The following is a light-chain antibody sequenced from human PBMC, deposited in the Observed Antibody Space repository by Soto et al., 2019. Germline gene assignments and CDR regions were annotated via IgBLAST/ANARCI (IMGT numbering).Light chain of an antibody. CDR1: QSISSY. Sequence: DIQMTQSPSSLSASVGDRVTITCRASQSISSYLNWYQQKPGKAPKLLIYAASSLQSGVPSRFSGSGSGTDFTLTISSLQPEDFATYYCQEYNSWRGEWTFGQGTKVDI. V-gene: IGKV1-39*01. CDR3: QEYNSWRGEWT. CDR2: AAS. J-gene: IGKJ1*01.